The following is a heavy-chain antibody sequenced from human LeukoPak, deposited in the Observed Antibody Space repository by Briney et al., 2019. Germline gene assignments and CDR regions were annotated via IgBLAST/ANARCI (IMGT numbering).Heavy chain of an antibody. CDR2: ISYDETNK. J-gene: IGHJ4*02. Sequence: PGGSLRLSCAASGFTFSSYDMHWVRQAPGKGLEWVAVISYDETNKYYADSVKGRFTISRDNSKNTLYLQMNSLGAEDTAVYYCAKDGYGDYVFGYWGQGTLVTVSS. V-gene: IGHV3-30*18. CDR1: GFTFSSYD. CDR3: AKDGYGDYVFGY. D-gene: IGHD4-17*01.